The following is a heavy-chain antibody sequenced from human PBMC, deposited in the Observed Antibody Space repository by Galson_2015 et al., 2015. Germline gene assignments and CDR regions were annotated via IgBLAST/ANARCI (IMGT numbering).Heavy chain of an antibody. V-gene: IGHV5-51*01. J-gene: IGHJ6*02. CDR2: THPGYSDT. Sequence: QSGAEVKKPGESLKISCKAYGYSLSPYWIGWVRQTPGKGLEWMGITHPGYSDTRYSPSFQGHVTISVDKSINTAYLQWGSLRASGTAIYYCARHVGSTGSYAKDVWGQGTTVIVSS. CDR1: GYSLSPYW. D-gene: IGHD3-22*01. CDR3: ARHVGSTGSYAKDV.